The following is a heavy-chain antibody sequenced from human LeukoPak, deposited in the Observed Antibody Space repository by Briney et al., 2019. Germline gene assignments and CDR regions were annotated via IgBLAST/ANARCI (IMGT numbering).Heavy chain of an antibody. CDR1: GFTFSSYA. Sequence: GGSLRLSCSASGFTFSSYAMHWVRQAPGKGLEYVSAISSNGGSTYYADSVKGRFTISRDNSKNTLYLQMSSLRAEDTAVYYCVKGYCSSISCFGDYWGQGTLVTVSS. CDR2: ISSNGGST. CDR3: VKGYCSSISCFGDY. V-gene: IGHV3-64D*09. J-gene: IGHJ4*02. D-gene: IGHD2-2*01.